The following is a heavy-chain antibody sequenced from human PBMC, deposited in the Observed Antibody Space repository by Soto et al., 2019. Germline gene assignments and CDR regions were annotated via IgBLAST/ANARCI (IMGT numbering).Heavy chain of an antibody. J-gene: IGHJ5*01. D-gene: IGHD5-12*01. CDR1: GFSLSTYHMG. CDR3: APAGGYDLLTFAP. CDR2: LYWDDDK. V-gene: IGHV2-5*02. Sequence: QITLKESGPTLVRPAQTRTLTCDFSGFSLSTYHMGVAWIRQPPGKALEWLALLYWDDDKRYSPSLKDRLAISKDTSNNQVVLTITNIDPGDSATYFCAPAGGYDLLTFAPWGPGTLATVSS.